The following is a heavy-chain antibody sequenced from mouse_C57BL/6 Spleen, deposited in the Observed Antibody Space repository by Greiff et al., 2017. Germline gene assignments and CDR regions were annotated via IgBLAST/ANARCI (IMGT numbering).Heavy chain of an antibody. CDR1: GYTFTSYW. Sequence: QVQLKQPGAELVKPGASVKLSCKASGYTFTSYWMHWVKQRPGQGLEWIGMIHPNSGSTNYNEKFKSKATLTVDKSSSTAYMQLSSLTSEYSAVYYCARLGNWLRYFDVWGTGTTVTVSS. D-gene: IGHD2-1*01. V-gene: IGHV1-64*01. CDR3: ARLGNWLRYFDV. CDR2: IHPNSGST. J-gene: IGHJ1*03.